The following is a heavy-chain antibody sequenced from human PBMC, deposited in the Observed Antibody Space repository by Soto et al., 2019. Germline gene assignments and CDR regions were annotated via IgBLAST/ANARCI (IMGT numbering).Heavy chain of an antibody. CDR2: ISAYNGYT. J-gene: IGHJ4*02. Sequence: GASVKVSCKASGYTFTSYGINWVRQAPGQGLEWMGWISAYNGYTTYAQKFQGRVTMTTDTSTSTAYMELRSLRSDDTAMYYCARPRGYSYGYDYWGQGTLVTVSS. CDR3: ARPRGYSYGYDY. D-gene: IGHD5-18*01. V-gene: IGHV1-18*01. CDR1: GYTFTSYG.